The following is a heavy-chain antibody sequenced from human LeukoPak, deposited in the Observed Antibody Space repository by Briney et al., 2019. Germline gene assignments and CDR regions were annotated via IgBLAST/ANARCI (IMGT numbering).Heavy chain of an antibody. CDR2: IYYSGST. D-gene: IGHD3-10*01. CDR1: GGSISSSSYY. V-gene: IGHV4-39*07. CDR3: ARSLAYYYGSGSFDY. J-gene: IGHJ4*02. Sequence: SETLSLTCTVSGGSISSSSYYWGWIRQPPGKGLEWIGSIYYSGSTYYNPSLKSRVTISVDTSKNQFSLKLSSVTAADTAVYYCARSLAYYYGSGSFDYWGQGTLVTVSS.